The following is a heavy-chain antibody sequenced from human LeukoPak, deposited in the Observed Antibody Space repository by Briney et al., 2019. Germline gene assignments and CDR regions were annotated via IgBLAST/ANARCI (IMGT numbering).Heavy chain of an antibody. CDR1: GYTFTSYD. D-gene: IGHD3-3*01. J-gene: IGHJ6*02. CDR3: AREGGSTYYDFWSGCFGGPYYYGMDV. Sequence: ASVKVSCKASGYTFTSYDINWVRQATGQGLEWMGWMNPNSGNTVYAQKFQGRVTMTRNTSISTAYMELSSLRSEDTAVYYCAREGGSTYYDFWSGCFGGPYYYGMDVWGQGTTVTVSS. CDR2: MNPNSGNT. V-gene: IGHV1-8*01.